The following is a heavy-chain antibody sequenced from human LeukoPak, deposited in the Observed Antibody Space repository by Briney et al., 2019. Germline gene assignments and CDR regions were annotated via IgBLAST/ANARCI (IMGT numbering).Heavy chain of an antibody. CDR3: ASGFRDILTGYYDY. D-gene: IGHD3-9*01. CDR2: INHSGST. CDR1: GGSFSDYY. J-gene: IGHJ4*02. V-gene: IGHV4-34*01. Sequence: SSETLSLTCAVYGGSFSDYYWSWIRQPPGKGLEWIGDINHSGSTNYNPSLKSRVTISVDTSKNQFSLKLSSVTAADTAVYYCASGFRDILTGYYDYWGQGTQVTVSS.